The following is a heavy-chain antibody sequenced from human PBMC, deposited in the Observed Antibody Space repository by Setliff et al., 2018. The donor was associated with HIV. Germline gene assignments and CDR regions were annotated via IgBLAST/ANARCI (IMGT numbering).Heavy chain of an antibody. CDR1: GYTFTGYY. CDR2: INPNSGGT. Sequence: ASVKVSCKASGYTFTGYYMHWVRQAPGQGLEWMGWINPNSGGTNYAQKFQGRVTMTSDTSISTAYMELSRLTSDDSAVYYCARDDLTFILDLDYWGQGTLVTVSS. J-gene: IGHJ4*02. D-gene: IGHD1-1*01. CDR3: ARDDLTFILDLDY. V-gene: IGHV1-2*02.